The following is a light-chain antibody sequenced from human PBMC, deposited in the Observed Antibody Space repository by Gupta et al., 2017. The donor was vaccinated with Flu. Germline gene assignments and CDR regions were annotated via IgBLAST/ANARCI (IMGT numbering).Light chain of an antibody. CDR2: LGS. J-gene: IGKJ1*01. CDR1: QSLLHSNGYNY. CDR3: MQELQTPWT. V-gene: IGKV2-28*01. Sequence: DIVMTQSPLSLPVTPGEPASISCRSSQSLLHSNGYNYLDWYLQTPGQSPQLLIYLGSNRASGVPDRFSGSGSGTDFTLKISRGEAEDVGVYYCMQELQTPWTFGQGTKVEIK.